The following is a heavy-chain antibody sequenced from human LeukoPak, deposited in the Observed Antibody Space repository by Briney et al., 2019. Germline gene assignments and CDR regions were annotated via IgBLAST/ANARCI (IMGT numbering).Heavy chain of an antibody. J-gene: IGHJ4*02. CDR1: GFIVSGDF. Sequence: GGSLRLSCAASGFIVSGDFMSWVRQAPGKGLEWVSVIYSDGSTYYADSVKGRFTISRDNSKNTLDLQMTGLRAEDTAVYYCARERGRERYPPWFDYWGQGTLVTVSS. CDR3: ARERGRERYPPWFDY. CDR2: IYSDGST. V-gene: IGHV3-53*01. D-gene: IGHD1-1*01.